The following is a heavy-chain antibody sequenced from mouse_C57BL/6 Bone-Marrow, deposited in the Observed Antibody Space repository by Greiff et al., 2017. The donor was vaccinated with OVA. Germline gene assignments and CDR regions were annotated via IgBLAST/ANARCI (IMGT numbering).Heavy chain of an antibody. J-gene: IGHJ2*01. Sequence: QVQLKESGAELVRPGASVTLSCKASGYTFTDYEMHWVKQTPVHGLEWIGAIDPETGGTAYNQKFKGKAILTADKSSSTAYMELRSLTSEDSAVYYSHYYGSSYSYWGQGTTLTVSS. CDR3: HYYGSSYSY. CDR2: IDPETGGT. V-gene: IGHV1-15*01. D-gene: IGHD1-1*01. CDR1: GYTFTDYE.